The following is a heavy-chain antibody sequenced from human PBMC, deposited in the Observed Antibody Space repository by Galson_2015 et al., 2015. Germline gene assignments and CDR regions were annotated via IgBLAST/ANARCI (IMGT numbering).Heavy chain of an antibody. Sequence: LSLTCAVYGGSFSGYYWRWIRQPPGKGLEWIGEINHSGSTNYNPSLKSRVTISVDTSKNQFSLKLSSVTAADTAVYYCARGLRRSTYGSGSYYFSGARGDAFDIWGQGTMVTVSS. CDR2: INHSGST. D-gene: IGHD3-10*01. J-gene: IGHJ3*02. CDR1: GGSFSGYY. CDR3: ARGLRRSTYGSGSYYFSGARGDAFDI. V-gene: IGHV4-34*01.